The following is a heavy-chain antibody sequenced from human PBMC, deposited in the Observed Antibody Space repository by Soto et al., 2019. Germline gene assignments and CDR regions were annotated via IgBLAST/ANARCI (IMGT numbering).Heavy chain of an antibody. V-gene: IGHV3-23*01. CDR3: AKVFRGHSGYTIDYYYYGMDV. Sequence: GGSLRLSCAASGFTFSSYAMRWVLQAPRKGLEWVSAISGSGGSTYYADSVKARFTILRDNSKNTPYLQMNSLRPEDTYVYYSAKVFRGHSGYTIDYYYYGMDVWGQGTTVTVSS. J-gene: IGHJ6*02. CDR1: GFTFSSYA. CDR2: ISGSGGST. D-gene: IGHD5-12*01.